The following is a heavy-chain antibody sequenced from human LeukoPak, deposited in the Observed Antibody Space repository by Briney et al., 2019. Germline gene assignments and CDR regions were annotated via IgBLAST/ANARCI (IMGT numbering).Heavy chain of an antibody. D-gene: IGHD1-26*01. V-gene: IGHV4-61*01. CDR3: AREVRVGAKAFDY. J-gene: IGHJ4*02. Sequence: TSETLSLTCTVSGGSVSSGSYYWSWIRQPPGKGLEWIGYIYYSGSTNYNPSLKSRVTISVDTSKSQFSLKLSSVTAADTAVYYCAREVRVGAKAFDYWGQGTLVTVSS. CDR1: GGSVSSGSYY. CDR2: IYYSGST.